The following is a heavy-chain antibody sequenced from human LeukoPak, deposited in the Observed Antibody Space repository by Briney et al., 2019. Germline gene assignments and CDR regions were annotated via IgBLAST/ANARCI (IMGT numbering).Heavy chain of an antibody. J-gene: IGHJ3*02. CDR3: ARDLLYCGGDCYSPNAAFDI. Sequence: SGGSLRLSCAASGFTFSTYSMNWVRQAPGKGLEWVSSISSSNGNRFYADSVKGRFTISRDNAKNSLYLQMNSLRAEDTALYYCARDLLYCGGDCYSPNAAFDIWGQGTMVTVSS. CDR1: GFTFSTYS. D-gene: IGHD2-21*02. CDR2: ISSSNGNR. V-gene: IGHV3-21*04.